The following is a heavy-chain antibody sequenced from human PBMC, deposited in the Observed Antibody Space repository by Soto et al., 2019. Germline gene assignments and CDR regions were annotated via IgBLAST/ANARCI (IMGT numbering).Heavy chain of an antibody. Sequence: GGSLRLSCAASGFTFSSYAMSWVRQAPGKGLEWVSAISGSGGSTYYADSVKGRFTISRDNSKNTLYLQMNSLRAEDTAVYYCAKDFRQQLVPSPIDYWGQGNLVTVSS. D-gene: IGHD6-13*01. V-gene: IGHV3-23*01. CDR3: AKDFRQQLVPSPIDY. J-gene: IGHJ4*02. CDR1: GFTFSSYA. CDR2: ISGSGGST.